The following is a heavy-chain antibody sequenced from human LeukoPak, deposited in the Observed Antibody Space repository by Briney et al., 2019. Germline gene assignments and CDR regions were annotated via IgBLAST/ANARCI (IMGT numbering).Heavy chain of an antibody. D-gene: IGHD3-22*01. Sequence: PGGSLRLSCAASGFTFSTHAMSWVRQAPGEGLEWVSDISASGGSTYYADSVKGRFTVSRDNSKNTLYLQMSSLRADDTAVYYCARDFYASSGHHDDCFDPWGQGTLVTVSS. CDR3: ARDFYASSGHHDDCFDP. J-gene: IGHJ5*02. CDR1: GFTFSTHA. CDR2: ISASGGST. V-gene: IGHV3-23*01.